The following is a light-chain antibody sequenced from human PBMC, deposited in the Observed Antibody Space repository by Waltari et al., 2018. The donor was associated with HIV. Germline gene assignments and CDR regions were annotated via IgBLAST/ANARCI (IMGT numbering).Light chain of an antibody. CDR3: QQYDKWPPGT. CDR1: QIIHSN. CDR2: GSS. J-gene: IGKJ1*01. V-gene: IGKV3-15*01. Sequence: EILLTQSPATLSVSPGETANLSCRASQIIHSNLAWYKQRPGQSPKLLIFGSSTRATGVPARFGGSGSGTDFTLTISSLQSEDFAVYFCQQYDKWPPGTFGQGTRV.